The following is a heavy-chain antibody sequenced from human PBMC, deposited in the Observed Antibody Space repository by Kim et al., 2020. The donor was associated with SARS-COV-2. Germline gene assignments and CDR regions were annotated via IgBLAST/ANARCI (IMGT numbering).Heavy chain of an antibody. J-gene: IGHJ4*02. CDR2: IGTAGDT. CDR3: ARAFPSDPVDY. CDR1: GFTFSSYD. Sequence: GGSLRLSCAASGFTFSSYDMHWVRQATGKGLEWVSAIGTAGDTYYPGSVKGRFTISRENAKNSLYLQMNGLRAGDTAVYYCARAFPSDPVDYWGQGTLVTVSS. V-gene: IGHV3-13*04.